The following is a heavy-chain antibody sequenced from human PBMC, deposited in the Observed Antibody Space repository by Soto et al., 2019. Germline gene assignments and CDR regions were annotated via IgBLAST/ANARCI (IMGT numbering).Heavy chain of an antibody. CDR3: AREGSSSSGAFDI. CDR1: GFTFSSYS. V-gene: IGHV3-21*01. Sequence: GGSLRLSCAASGFTFSSYSMNWVRQAPGKGLEWVSSISSSSSYIYYAASVKGRFTISRDNSKNTLYLQMNSLRAEDTAVYYCAREGSSSSGAFDIWGQGTMVTVSS. D-gene: IGHD6-6*01. J-gene: IGHJ3*02. CDR2: ISSSSSYI.